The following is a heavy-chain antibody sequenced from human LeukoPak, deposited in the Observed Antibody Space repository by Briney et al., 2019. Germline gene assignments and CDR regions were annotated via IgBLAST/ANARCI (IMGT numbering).Heavy chain of an antibody. V-gene: IGHV3-9*01. CDR1: GFTFDDYA. CDR3: AKEKYDILTGYPGYFDY. D-gene: IGHD3-9*01. Sequence: GGSLRLSCAASGFTFDDYAMHWVRQAPGKGLEWVSGISWNSGSIGYADSVKGRFTISRDNAKNSLYLQMNSLRAEDTALYHCAKEKYDILTGYPGYFDYWGQGTLVTVSS. CDR2: ISWNSGSI. J-gene: IGHJ4*02.